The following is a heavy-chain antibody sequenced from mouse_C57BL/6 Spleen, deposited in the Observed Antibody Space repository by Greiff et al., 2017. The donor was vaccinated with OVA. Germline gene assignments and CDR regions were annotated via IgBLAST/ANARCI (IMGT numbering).Heavy chain of an antibody. CDR3: TTAQVRMD. CDR2: IDPENGDT. D-gene: IGHD3-2*02. CDR1: GFNIKDDY. J-gene: IGHJ3*01. Sequence: EVQLQQSGAELVRPGASVKLSCTASGFNIKDDYMHWVKQRPEQGLEWIGWIDPENGDTEYASKFQGKATITADTSSNTAYLQLSSLTSEVTAVYYCTTAQVRMDWGQGTLVTVSA. V-gene: IGHV14-4*01.